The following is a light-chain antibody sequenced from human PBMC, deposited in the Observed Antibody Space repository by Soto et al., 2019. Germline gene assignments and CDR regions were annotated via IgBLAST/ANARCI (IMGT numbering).Light chain of an antibody. CDR2: EGS. CDR3: CSFAGSNTFL. V-gene: IGLV2-23*03. J-gene: IGLJ1*01. CDR1: SSDIGSYNL. Sequence: QSALTQPASVSGSPGQSITLSCTGTSSDIGSYNLVSWYQQHPGKAPKLMIYEGSKRPSGVSNRFSGSKSGNTASLTISGLQAEDEADYYCCSFAGSNTFLLGTANKVTV.